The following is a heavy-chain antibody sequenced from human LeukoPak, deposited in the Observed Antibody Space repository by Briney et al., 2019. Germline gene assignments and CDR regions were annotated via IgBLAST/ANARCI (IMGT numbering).Heavy chain of an antibody. CDR3: ARVSRLIGYFDY. J-gene: IGHJ4*02. V-gene: IGHV3-48*01. D-gene: IGHD3-22*01. CDR2: IDSSSSSI. Sequence: HAGGSLKLSCADSQFTFSSFNMNWVRQPPGKGLEWISYIDSSSSSIFYADSVKGRFTISRDNARNSLYLQMDSLRADDTAVYYCARVSRLIGYFDYWGQGTLVTVSS. CDR1: QFTFSSFN.